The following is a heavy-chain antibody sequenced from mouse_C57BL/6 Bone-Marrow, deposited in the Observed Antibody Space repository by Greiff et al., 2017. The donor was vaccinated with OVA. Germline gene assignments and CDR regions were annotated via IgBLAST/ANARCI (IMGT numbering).Heavy chain of an antibody. D-gene: IGHD2-2*01. CDR3: ARVMVTTGGFDY. CDR2: ISDGGSYT. CDR1: GFTFSSYA. Sequence: EVQVVESGGGLVKPGGSLKLSCAASGFTFSSYAMSWVRQTPEKRLEWVATISDGGSYTYYPDNVKGRFTISRDNAKNNLYLQMSHLKSEDTAMYYCARVMVTTGGFDYWGPGTTLTVSS. V-gene: IGHV5-4*01. J-gene: IGHJ2*01.